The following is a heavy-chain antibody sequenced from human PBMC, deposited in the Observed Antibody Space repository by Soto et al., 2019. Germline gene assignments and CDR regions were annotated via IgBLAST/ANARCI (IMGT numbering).Heavy chain of an antibody. V-gene: IGHV3-30*18. CDR3: AKRHGYYDSSGYLDY. CDR1: GFTFSSYG. CDR2: ISYDGSNK. J-gene: IGHJ4*02. D-gene: IGHD3-22*01. Sequence: GGSLRLSCAASGFTFSSYGMHWVRQAPGKGLEWVAVISYDGSNKYYADSVKGRFTISRDNSKNTLYLQMNSLRAEDTAVYYCAKRHGYYDSSGYLDYWGQGALVTVSS.